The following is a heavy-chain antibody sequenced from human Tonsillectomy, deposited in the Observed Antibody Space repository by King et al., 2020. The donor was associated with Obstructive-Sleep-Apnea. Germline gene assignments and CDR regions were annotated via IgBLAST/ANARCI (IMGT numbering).Heavy chain of an antibody. V-gene: IGHV3-23*04. CDR1: GFTFSSYA. CDR2: ISGTRGRT. J-gene: IGHJ4*02. D-gene: IGHD5-12*01. CDR3: AKVPLAIVATIRHYFDS. Sequence: VQLVESGGGLVQPGGSLRLSCAASGFTFSSYAMSWVRQAPGKGLEWVSAISGTRGRTYYADSVKGRFTISRDNSKNTLYLQLNSLRAGDTAVYYCAKVPLAIVATIRHYFDSWGQGTLVTVSS.